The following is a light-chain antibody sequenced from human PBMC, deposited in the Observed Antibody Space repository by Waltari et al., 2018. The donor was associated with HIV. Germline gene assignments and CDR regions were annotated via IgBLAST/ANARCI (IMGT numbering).Light chain of an antibody. J-gene: IGLJ1*01. Sequence: QSALTQPPSVSGSPGPSILISSPATTSDARSDTLASLFQHPPAKAPKLIIYEGTNRRSGVSDRFSGSKSGGTASLSISALQAEDEADYYCCSSVGNRTSFVFGSGTRVTVL. CDR3: CSSVGNRTSFV. CDR2: EGT. CDR1: TSDARSDTL. V-gene: IGLV2-23*01.